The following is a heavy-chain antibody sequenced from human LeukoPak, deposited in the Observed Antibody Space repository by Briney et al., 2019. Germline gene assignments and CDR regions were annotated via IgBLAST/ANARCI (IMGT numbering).Heavy chain of an antibody. V-gene: IGHV2-70*04. CDR3: ARDTYCSGGSCYFDY. Sequence: GSGPTLVNPTQTLTLTCTFSGFSLSTSGMRVGWIRQPPGKALEWLARIDWDDDKFYSTSLKTRLTISKDTSKNQVVLTMTNMDPVDTATYYCARDTYCSGGSCYFDYWGQGTLVTVSS. CDR1: GFSLSTSGMR. J-gene: IGHJ4*02. D-gene: IGHD2-15*01. CDR2: IDWDDDK.